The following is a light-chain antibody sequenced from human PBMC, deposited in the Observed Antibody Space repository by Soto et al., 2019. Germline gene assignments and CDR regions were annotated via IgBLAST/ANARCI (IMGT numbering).Light chain of an antibody. J-gene: IGLJ1*01. Sequence: QSALTQPASVSGSPGQSITISCTGTSSDVGGYNYVSWCQQHPGKAPKLMIYEVSNRPSWVSNRFSGSKSGNTASLTISGLQAEDEADYCCSSYTSSSTLVFGTGTKVTVL. V-gene: IGLV2-14*01. CDR2: EVS. CDR3: SSYTSSSTLV. CDR1: SSDVGGYNY.